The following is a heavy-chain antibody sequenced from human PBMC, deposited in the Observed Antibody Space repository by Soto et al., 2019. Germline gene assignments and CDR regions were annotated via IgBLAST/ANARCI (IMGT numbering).Heavy chain of an antibody. CDR1: GGSISSSNW. CDR3: ARGYCTSTSCSSLDY. CDR2: INHSGST. V-gene: IGHV4-4*02. Sequence: SETLSLTCAVSGGSISSSNWWSWVRQPPGKGLEWIGEINHSGSTNYNPSLKSRVTISVDTSKNQFSLKLSSVTAADTAVYYCARGYCTSTSCSSLDYWGQGTLVTVSS. D-gene: IGHD2-2*01. J-gene: IGHJ4*02.